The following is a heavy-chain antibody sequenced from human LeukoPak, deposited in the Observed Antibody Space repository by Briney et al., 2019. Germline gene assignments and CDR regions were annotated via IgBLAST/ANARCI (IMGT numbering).Heavy chain of an antibody. CDR1: GGSISSYY. D-gene: IGHD3-10*01. CDR2: IYYSGST. Sequence: SETLSLTCTVSGGSISSYYWSWIRQPPGKGLEWIGYIYYSGSTNYNPSLKSRVTISVDTSKNQFSLKLSSVTAADTAVYYCAKSYGSGSYHHNWFDPWGQGTLVTVSS. J-gene: IGHJ5*02. CDR3: AKSYGSGSYHHNWFDP. V-gene: IGHV4-59*01.